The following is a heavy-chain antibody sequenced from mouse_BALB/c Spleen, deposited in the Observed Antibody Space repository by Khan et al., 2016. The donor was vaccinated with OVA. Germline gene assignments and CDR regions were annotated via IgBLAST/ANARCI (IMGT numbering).Heavy chain of an antibody. D-gene: IGHD2-2*01. CDR1: GYSITSEYA. CDR3: ARSVYYVYAYAMDY. CDR2: ISYSGST. Sequence: EVQLQESGPGLVKPSQSLSLTCTVTGYSITSEYAWNWIRQFPGNKLEWMGYISYSGSTSYNPSLKSRISVTRDTSKNQFFLQLNSVTTEDTATYSCARSVYYVYAYAMDYWGQGTSVTVSS. V-gene: IGHV3-2*02. J-gene: IGHJ4*01.